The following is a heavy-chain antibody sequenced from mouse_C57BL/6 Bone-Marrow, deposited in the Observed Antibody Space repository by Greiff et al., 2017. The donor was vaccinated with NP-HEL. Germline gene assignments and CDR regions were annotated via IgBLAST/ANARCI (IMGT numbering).Heavy chain of an antibody. J-gene: IGHJ3*01. CDR1: GFPITSGYY. D-gene: IGHD4-1*01. CDR2: ITHSGET. Sequence: ESGPGLVKPSQSLFLTCSITGFPITSGYYWIWIRQSPGKPLEWMGYITHSGETFYNPSLQSPISITRETSKNQFFLQLNSVTTEDTAMYYCAGGITGPWFAYWGQGTLVTVSA. CDR3: AGGITGPWFAY. V-gene: IGHV12-3*01.